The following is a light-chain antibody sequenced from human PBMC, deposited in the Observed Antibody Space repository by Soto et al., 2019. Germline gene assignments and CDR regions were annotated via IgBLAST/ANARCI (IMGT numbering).Light chain of an antibody. CDR1: SSDVGVYNY. V-gene: IGLV2-14*01. Sequence: QSALTQPASVSGSPGQSITISCTGTSSDVGVYNYVSWYQQHPGKVPKLMIYDVSNRPSGVSNRFSGSKSGNTASLTISGLQADDEADYYCSSYTSSSTPYVFGTGTKVTVL. CDR3: SSYTSSSTPYV. CDR2: DVS. J-gene: IGLJ1*01.